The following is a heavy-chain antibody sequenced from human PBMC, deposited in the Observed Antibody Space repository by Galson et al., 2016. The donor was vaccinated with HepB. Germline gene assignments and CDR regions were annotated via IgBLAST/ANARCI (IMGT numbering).Heavy chain of an antibody. D-gene: IGHD6-19*01. V-gene: IGHV3-23*01. CDR1: GFSFSSYA. Sequence: SLRLSCAASGFSFSSYAMSWVRQAPGKGLEWVSAISGSGGDSTYYADSVKGRFTISRDNSKNMLYLQMNSLRAEDTAVYYCAKDQAKNRAVALRWFAPWGQGTLVTVSS. J-gene: IGHJ5*02. CDR3: AKDQAKNRAVALRWFAP. CDR2: ISGSGGDST.